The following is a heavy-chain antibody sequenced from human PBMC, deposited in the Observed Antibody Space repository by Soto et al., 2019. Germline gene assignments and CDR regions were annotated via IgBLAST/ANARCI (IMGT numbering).Heavy chain of an antibody. CDR3: ARAPMYSAGFLPIEFDS. J-gene: IGHJ4*02. D-gene: IGHD1-26*01. V-gene: IGHV3-49*03. Sequence: GGSLRLSCSASGFSFGDYAMGWFRQAPGEGLEWVGFIRSKAYGGTTEYAASVEGRFTISRDDSSRFAYPQMKTLESEDTAVYFCARAPMYSAGFLPIEFDSWGPGTLVTVSS. CDR1: GFSFGDYA. CDR2: IRSKAYGGTT.